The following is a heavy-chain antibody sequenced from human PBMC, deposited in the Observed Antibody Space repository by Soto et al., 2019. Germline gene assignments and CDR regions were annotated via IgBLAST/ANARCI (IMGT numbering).Heavy chain of an antibody. CDR1: GFTFSSYA. J-gene: IGHJ4*02. D-gene: IGHD3-9*01. CDR2: ISYDGSNK. Sequence: GGSLRLSCAASGFTFSSYAMHWVRQAPGKGLEWVAVISYDGSNKYYADSVKGRFTMSRDNSKNTLYLQMNSLKAEDTAVYYCARVARGDYDILTGYFDYWGQGTLVTVSS. V-gene: IGHV3-30-3*01. CDR3: ARVARGDYDILTGYFDY.